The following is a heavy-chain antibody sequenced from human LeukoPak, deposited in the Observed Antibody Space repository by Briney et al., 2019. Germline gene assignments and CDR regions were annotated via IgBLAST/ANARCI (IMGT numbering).Heavy chain of an antibody. CDR2: ISGSGGNT. J-gene: IGHJ5*02. CDR1: GFTFYNYA. V-gene: IGHV3-23*01. CDR3: EQPLGYCTGGVCYSNYFDP. D-gene: IGHD2-8*02. Sequence: GGSLRLSCAASGFTFYNYAMSWVRQAPGKGLEWVSTISGSGGNTYYADSVKGRFTISRDNSENTLYLQMNGLRAEDTAVYYCEQPLGYCTGGVCYSNYFDPWGQGTLVTVSS.